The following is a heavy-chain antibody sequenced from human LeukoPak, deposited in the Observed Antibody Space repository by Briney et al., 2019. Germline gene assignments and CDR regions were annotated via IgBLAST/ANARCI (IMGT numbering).Heavy chain of an antibody. CDR1: GFTFSSYE. D-gene: IGHD3-10*01. J-gene: IGHJ6*02. CDR3: ARSYGSGSYYKGGDYYGMDV. CDR2: ISSSGSTI. V-gene: IGHV3-48*03. Sequence: GGSLRLSCAASGFTFSSYEMNWVRQAPGKGLEWVSYISSSGSTIYYAGSVKGRFTISRDNAKNSLYLQMNSLRAEDTAVYYCARSYGSGSYYKGGDYYGMDVWGQGTTVTVSS.